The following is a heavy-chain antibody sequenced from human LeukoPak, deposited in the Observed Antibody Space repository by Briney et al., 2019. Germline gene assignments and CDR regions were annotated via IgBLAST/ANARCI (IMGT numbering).Heavy chain of an antibody. CDR1: GGSFSGYS. CDR3: ARGLKSGSGGYSGGWYYFDS. CDR2: INHSGSS. J-gene: IGHJ4*02. Sequence: PSETLSLTCAVYGGSFSGYSWTWIRQPPGKGLEWIGQINHSGSSNYNPSLKSRVTIETSKNQFSLEVTSVTAADTAVYYCARGLKSGSGGYSGGWYYFDSWGPGSQVSVSS. V-gene: IGHV4-34*01. D-gene: IGHD3-22*01.